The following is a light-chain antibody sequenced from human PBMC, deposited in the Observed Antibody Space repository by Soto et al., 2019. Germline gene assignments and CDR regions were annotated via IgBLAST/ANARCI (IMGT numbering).Light chain of an antibody. CDR2: EAS. CDR1: ISDVGSHNL. J-gene: IGLJ1*01. V-gene: IGLV2-23*01. CDR3: CSNAAGSPYV. Sequence: QSVLTQPSSLSGSPGQSITISCTGTISDVGSHNLVSWYQQFPGKAPKLIIFEASKRPSGVSNRFSGSKSGSTASLTISGLQAEDEADYYCCSNAAGSPYVFGSGTKVTVL.